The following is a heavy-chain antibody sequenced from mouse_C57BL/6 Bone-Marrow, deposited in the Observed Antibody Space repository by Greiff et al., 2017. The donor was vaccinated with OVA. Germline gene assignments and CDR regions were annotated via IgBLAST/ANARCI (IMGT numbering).Heavy chain of an antibody. Sequence: VQLQQSGPELVKPGASVKISCKASGYAFSSSWMNWVKQRPGKGLEWIGRIYPGDGDTNYNGKFKGKATLTADKSSSKAYMQLSSLTSEDSAVYFCATNWYFDYWGQGTTLTVSS. CDR1: GYAFSSSW. J-gene: IGHJ2*01. V-gene: IGHV1-82*01. CDR2: IYPGDGDT. CDR3: ATNWYFDY. D-gene: IGHD4-1*01.